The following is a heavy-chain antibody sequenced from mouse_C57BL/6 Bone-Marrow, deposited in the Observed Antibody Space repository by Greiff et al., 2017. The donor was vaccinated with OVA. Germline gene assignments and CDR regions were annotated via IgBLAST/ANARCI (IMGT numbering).Heavy chain of an antibody. V-gene: IGHV1-55*01. CDR3: ARYSNRAWFAY. CDR2: IYPGSGST. CDR1: GYTFTSYW. Sequence: QVQLQQSGAELVKPGASVKMSCKASGYTFTSYWITWVKQRPGQGLEWIGDIYPGSGSTNYNEKFKSKATLTVDTSSSTAYMQLSSLTSEDTAVYYCARYSNRAWFAYWGQGTLVTVSA. D-gene: IGHD2-5*01. J-gene: IGHJ3*01.